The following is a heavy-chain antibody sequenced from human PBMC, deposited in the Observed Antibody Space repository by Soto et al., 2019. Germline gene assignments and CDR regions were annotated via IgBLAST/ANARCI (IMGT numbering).Heavy chain of an antibody. Sequence: EVQMVESGGGVVQPGGSLRLSCAASGFSVTNNYMNWVRQAPGKGLEWVSIIDNGGNTYYADSVKDRFTISRDDSKNLLYLQMESLRPEDTAVYFWARGRGSTGYLGREHYFDYWGQGTLVTVSP. D-gene: IGHD3-16*01. J-gene: IGHJ4*02. CDR2: IDNGGNT. CDR1: GFSVTNNY. V-gene: IGHV3-66*01. CDR3: ARGRGSTGYLGREHYFDY.